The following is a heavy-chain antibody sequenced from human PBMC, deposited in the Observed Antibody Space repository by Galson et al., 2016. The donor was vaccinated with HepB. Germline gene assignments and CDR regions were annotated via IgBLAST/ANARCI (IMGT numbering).Heavy chain of an antibody. D-gene: IGHD1-26*01. CDR3: AREKGGKDY. J-gene: IGHJ4*02. Sequence: SVKVSCKASGYTFTNFAIHWVRQAPGQSLEWMGWSSAGNGGTKYSQTFQDRVIFTSDSSASIAYMEMSRLTSNDTAVYYCAREKGGKDYWGQGTLVAVSS. CDR2: SSAGNGGT. V-gene: IGHV1-3*01. CDR1: GYTFTNFA.